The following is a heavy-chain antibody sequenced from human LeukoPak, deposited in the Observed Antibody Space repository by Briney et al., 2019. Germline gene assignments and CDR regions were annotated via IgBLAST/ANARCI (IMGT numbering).Heavy chain of an antibody. CDR2: IYWDDDK. CDR1: RFSLSTSGVG. J-gene: IGHJ5*02. Sequence: SGPTLVKPTQTLTLTCTFSRFSLSTSGVGVGWIRQPPGKALEWLALIYWDDDKRYSPSLKSRLTITKDTSKNQVVLTMTNMDPVDTATYYCAHGGGIAARFDPWGQGTLVTVSS. V-gene: IGHV2-5*02. D-gene: IGHD6-13*01. CDR3: AHGGGIAARFDP.